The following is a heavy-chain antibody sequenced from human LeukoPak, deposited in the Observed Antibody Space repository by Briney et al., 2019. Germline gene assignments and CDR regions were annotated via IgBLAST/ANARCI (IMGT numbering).Heavy chain of an antibody. CDR3: AGGKPFGDNWFDL. J-gene: IGHJ5*02. CDR1: GGTFSSYA. V-gene: IGHV1-69*13. CDR2: IIPIFGTA. Sequence: ASVKVSCKASGGTFSSYAISWVRQAPGQGLEWMGGIIPIFGTANYAQKFQGRVTITADESTSTAYMELSSLRSEDTAVYYCAGGKPFGDNWFDLWGQGTLVTVSS. D-gene: IGHD3-10*01.